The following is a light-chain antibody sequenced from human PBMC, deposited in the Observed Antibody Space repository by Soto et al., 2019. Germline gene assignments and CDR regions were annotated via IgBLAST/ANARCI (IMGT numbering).Light chain of an antibody. CDR1: QTVSSN. J-gene: IGKJ1*01. V-gene: IGKV3-15*01. CDR2: GAS. Sequence: ELVLTQSPATLSVSPGERATLSCRASQTVSSNLDWYQQKPGQAPRLLIYGASTRATGIPARFSGSGSGTEFTLTISSLQSEDFAVYYCQQYNNWLWTFGQGTKVEIK. CDR3: QQYNNWLWT.